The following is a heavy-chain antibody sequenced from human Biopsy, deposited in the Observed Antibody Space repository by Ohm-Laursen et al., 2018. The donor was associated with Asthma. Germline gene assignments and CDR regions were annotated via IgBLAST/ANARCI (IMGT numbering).Heavy chain of an antibody. CDR1: GGSMTPTSHY. D-gene: IGHD3-3*01. Sequence: PSQTLSLTCTVSGGSMTPTSHYWDWIRQAPGKGLEWIGYISYGGKTSYNPSLKNRVTISRDTSKNQFSLRLTSLTAADTAVYFCARRITIFGVVQKDHGMDAWGQGTTVIVSS. V-gene: IGHV4-39*01. CDR2: ISYGGKT. J-gene: IGHJ6*02. CDR3: ARRITIFGVVQKDHGMDA.